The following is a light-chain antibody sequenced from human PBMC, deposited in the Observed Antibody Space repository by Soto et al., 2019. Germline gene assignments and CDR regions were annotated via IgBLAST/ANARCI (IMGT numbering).Light chain of an antibody. CDR1: QSVSSY. Sequence: EIVLTQSPATLSLSPGERATLSCRASQSVSSYLAWYQQKPGQAPRLLIYDASNGATGIPARFSGSGSGTDFTLTISSLEPEDFAVYYCQQEWTFGQGTKVDIK. CDR3: QQEWT. CDR2: DAS. J-gene: IGKJ1*01. V-gene: IGKV3-11*01.